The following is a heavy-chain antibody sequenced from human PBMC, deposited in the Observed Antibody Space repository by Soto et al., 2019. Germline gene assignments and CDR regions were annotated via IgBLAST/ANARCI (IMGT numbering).Heavy chain of an antibody. J-gene: IGHJ2*01. V-gene: IGHV4-59*01. Sequence: GKGLEWIGYIYYSGSTNYNPSLKSRVTISVDPSKNQFSLKLSSVTAADTAVFYWARVGGVFFFQAEDGIRDVRSVSAFLLNRSSDL. D-gene: IGHD3-3*01. CDR3: ARVGGVFFFQAEDGIRDVRSVSAFLLNRSSDL. CDR2: IYYSGST.